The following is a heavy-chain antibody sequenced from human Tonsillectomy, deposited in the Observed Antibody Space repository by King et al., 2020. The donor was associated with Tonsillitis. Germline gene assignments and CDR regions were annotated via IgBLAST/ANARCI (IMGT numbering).Heavy chain of an antibody. J-gene: IGHJ6*02. Sequence: QLVQSGAEVKKPGASVKVSCKTSGYTFTSYGVSWVRQAPGQGLEWMGWISSFNGFTKYTQKFQDRVTMTTDKSTSTAYMELRSLTSDDTAVYYCARDTGRWGTNSYYYIMDVWGQGTTVTVSS. D-gene: IGHD4-23*01. CDR3: ARDTGRWGTNSYYYIMDV. CDR1: GYTFTSYG. CDR2: ISSFNGFT. V-gene: IGHV1-18*04.